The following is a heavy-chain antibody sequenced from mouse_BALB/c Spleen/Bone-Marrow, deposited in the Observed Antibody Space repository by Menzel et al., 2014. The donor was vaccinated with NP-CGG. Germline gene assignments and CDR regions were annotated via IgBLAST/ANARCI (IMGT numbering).Heavy chain of an antibody. D-gene: IGHD1-1*01. V-gene: IGHV2-9*02. CDR1: GFSLTSYG. J-gene: IGHJ4*01. CDR2: IWAGGST. CDR3: ARDCYGSLYAMDY. Sequence: QVQLQQSGPGLVAPSQSLSITCTVSGFSLTSYGVHWVRQPPGKGLEWLGVIWAGGSTNYNSALMSRLSISKDNSKSQVFLKMNSLQTDDTAMYYCARDCYGSLYAMDYWGQGTSVTVSS.